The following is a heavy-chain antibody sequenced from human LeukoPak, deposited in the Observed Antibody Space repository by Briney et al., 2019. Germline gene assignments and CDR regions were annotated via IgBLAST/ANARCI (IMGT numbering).Heavy chain of an antibody. D-gene: IGHD2-2*01. Sequence: QPGGSLRLSCAASGFTFSSYTMHWVRQAPGKGLEWVAVISYDGSNKYYVDSVKGRFTISRDNSKNTLYLQMNSLRAEDTAVYYCARDMFQSSTSPFDPWGQGTLVTVSS. J-gene: IGHJ5*02. V-gene: IGHV3-30-3*01. CDR3: ARDMFQSSTSPFDP. CDR2: ISYDGSNK. CDR1: GFTFSSYT.